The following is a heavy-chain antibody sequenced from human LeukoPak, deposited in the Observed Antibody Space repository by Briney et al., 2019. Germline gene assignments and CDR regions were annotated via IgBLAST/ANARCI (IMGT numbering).Heavy chain of an antibody. CDR3: ARYYYGSGSYYYFDS. J-gene: IGHJ4*02. CDR2: INHSGGT. V-gene: IGHV4-34*01. Sequence: SSETLSLTCAVYGGSFSGFYWSWIRQPPGKGLEWIGDINHSGGTNYIPSLKSRVTISVDTSKNQFSLKLSSVTAADTAVYYCARYYYGSGSYYYFDSWGQGTLVTVSS. CDR1: GGSFSGFY. D-gene: IGHD3-10*01.